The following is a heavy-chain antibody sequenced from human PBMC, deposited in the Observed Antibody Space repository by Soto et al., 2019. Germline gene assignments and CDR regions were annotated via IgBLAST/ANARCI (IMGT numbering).Heavy chain of an antibody. CDR3: ERALAEGSGYTDH. J-gene: IGHJ4*02. CDR1: GPSISTYR. Sequence: ASLSLTCYVCGPSISTYRRSWIRQPAGKGLEWIGRIYSSVSTNYNPSLNSRITMSIDTSKNQFSLKLRSVTAADTAMYYCERALAEGSGYTDHWGQGTLVTVSS. CDR2: IYSSVST. D-gene: IGHD5-12*01. V-gene: IGHV4-4*07.